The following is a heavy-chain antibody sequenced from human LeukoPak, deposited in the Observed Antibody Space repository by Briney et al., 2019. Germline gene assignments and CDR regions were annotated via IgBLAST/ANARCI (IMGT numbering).Heavy chain of an antibody. CDR3: ARDKVVGPSNFDY. CDR2: TYYRSKWYN. Sequence: SQTLSLTCAISGDSVSSNSAAWNWIRQSPSRGLEWLGRTYYRSKWYNDYAVSVKSRISINPDTSKNQLSLQLFSVTPEDTAVYYCARDKVVGPSNFDYWGQGTLVTVSS. J-gene: IGHJ4*02. CDR1: GDSVSSNSAA. D-gene: IGHD1-26*01. V-gene: IGHV6-1*01.